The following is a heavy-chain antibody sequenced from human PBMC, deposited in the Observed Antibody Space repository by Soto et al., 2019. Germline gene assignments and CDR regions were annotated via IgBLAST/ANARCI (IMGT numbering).Heavy chain of an antibody. V-gene: IGHV1-18*01. J-gene: IGHJ3*02. D-gene: IGHD5-12*01. CDR3: ARGRIVASIHDAFEI. CDR2: ISAYNGKR. Sequence: QGQLLQSGDEVKTPGASVRVSCRASGYPFTSYGISWVRLAPGQGLEWVAWISAYNGKRDTAQKFQGRVTMTLDTSTDTAHMELGDLTSADTAMYYCARGRIVASIHDAFEIWGQGTKVTVSS. CDR1: GYPFTSYG.